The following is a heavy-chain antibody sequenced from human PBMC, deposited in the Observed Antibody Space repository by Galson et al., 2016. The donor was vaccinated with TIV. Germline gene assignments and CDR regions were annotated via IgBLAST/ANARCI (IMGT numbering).Heavy chain of an antibody. Sequence: SVKVSCKASGGTFSSYVFNWVRLAPGQGLEWMGWIIPLFRTTNYAPKFQGRVTITADESTNTAYMELNSLKYGDTAVYYCASERNTAFDTYHQYYGMDVWGQGTTVTVSS. CDR3: ASERNTAFDTYHQYYGMDV. CDR2: IIPLFRTT. J-gene: IGHJ6*02. V-gene: IGHV1-69*13. D-gene: IGHD5-18*01. CDR1: GGTFSSYV.